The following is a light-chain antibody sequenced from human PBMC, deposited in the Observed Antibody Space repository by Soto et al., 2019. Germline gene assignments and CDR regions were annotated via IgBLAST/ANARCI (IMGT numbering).Light chain of an antibody. Sequence: IVLTQAQGTLSLSPGERATLSCWASQSVPSKYLAWYQQNPGQAPRLLIYGASNRATGIPDKFSGSGSGTDFTLTISRLEPEDFAVYYCQQRSNWPLTFGGGTKVDIK. CDR2: GAS. J-gene: IGKJ4*01. CDR1: QSVPSKY. CDR3: QQRSNWPLT. V-gene: IGKV3D-20*02.